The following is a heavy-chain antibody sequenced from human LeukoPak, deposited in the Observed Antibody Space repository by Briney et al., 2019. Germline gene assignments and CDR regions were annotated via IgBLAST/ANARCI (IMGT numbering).Heavy chain of an antibody. CDR3: ARPDRIAAAGTPFDY. D-gene: IGHD6-13*01. CDR2: INPSGGST. Sequence: ASVKVPCKASGYTFTSYYMHWVRQAPGQGLEWMGIINPSGGSTSYAQKFQGRVTMTRDMSTSTVYMELSSLRSEDTAVYYCARPDRIAAAGTPFDYWGQGTLVTVSS. J-gene: IGHJ4*02. V-gene: IGHV1-46*01. CDR1: GYTFTSYY.